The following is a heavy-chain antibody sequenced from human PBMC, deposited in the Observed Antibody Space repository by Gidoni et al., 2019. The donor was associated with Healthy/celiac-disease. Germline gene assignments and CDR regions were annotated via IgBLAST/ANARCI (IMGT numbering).Heavy chain of an antibody. J-gene: IGHJ5*02. V-gene: IGHV4-61*02. CDR2: IYTSGST. CDR3: ARANREIMVP. D-gene: IGHD3-10*01. Sequence: QVQLQESGPGLVKPSQTLSLTCPVSGCSISSGSYYWSWIRQPAGKGLEWIGRIYTSGSTNYNPSLKSRVTISVDTSKNQFSLKLSSVTAADTAVYYCARANREIMVPWGQGTLVTVSS. CDR1: GCSISSGSYY.